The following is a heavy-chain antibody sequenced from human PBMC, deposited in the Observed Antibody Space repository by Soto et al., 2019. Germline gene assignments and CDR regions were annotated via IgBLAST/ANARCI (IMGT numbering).Heavy chain of an antibody. CDR2: VNGGDGNT. CDR1: GYTFSTFA. J-gene: IGHJ3*02. CDR3: ARSSGWYALDI. D-gene: IGHD6-19*01. V-gene: IGHV1-3*01. Sequence: VQLVQTGAEVKKPGASVKISCKASGYTFSTFAIHWVRQAPGQRPEWMGWVNGGDGNTRFSQNFQGRVTLTRDASAITAYMELSSLRSEDTAVYYCARSSGWYALDIWGQGTMVSVSS.